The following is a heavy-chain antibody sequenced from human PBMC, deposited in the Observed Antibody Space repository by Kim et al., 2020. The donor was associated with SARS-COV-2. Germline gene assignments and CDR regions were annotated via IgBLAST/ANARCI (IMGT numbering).Heavy chain of an antibody. CDR3: GRKVYNSGHDGLDA. Sequence: GGSLRLSCAVSGFTFSEYYIDWVRQAPGKGLEWVGRSRNRDQSFSTEYAASVKGRFTLPRDNSNDAVYLHMNSLKTDDTAVYYCGRKVYNSGHDGLDAWGQGTLVTVSS. J-gene: IGHJ4*02. V-gene: IGHV3-72*01. CDR2: SRNRDQSFST. D-gene: IGHD5-12*01. CDR1: GFTFSEYY.